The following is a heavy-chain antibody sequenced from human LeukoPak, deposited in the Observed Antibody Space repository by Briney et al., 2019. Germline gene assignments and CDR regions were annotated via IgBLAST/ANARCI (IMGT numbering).Heavy chain of an antibody. CDR2: IYYSGST. V-gene: IGHV4-59*08. D-gene: IGHD4-17*01. CDR3: ARVPTVTFFDY. Sequence: SEALSLTCTVSGGSISSYYWSWIRQPPGKGLEWIGYIYYSGSTNYNPSLKSRVTISVDTSKNQFSLKLSSVTAADTAVYYCARVPTVTFFDYWGQGTLVTVSS. J-gene: IGHJ4*02. CDR1: GGSISSYY.